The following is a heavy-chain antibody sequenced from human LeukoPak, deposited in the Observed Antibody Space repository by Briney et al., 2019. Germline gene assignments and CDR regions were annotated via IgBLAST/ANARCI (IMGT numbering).Heavy chain of an antibody. CDR3: ARDLNDYSNHTLLRYFDL. CDR2: IIPIFGTA. V-gene: IGHV1-69*05. Sequence: GASVKVSCKASGGTFSSYAISWVRQAPGQGLEWMGGIIPIFGTANYAQKFQGRVTITTDESTSTAYMELSSLRSEDTAVYYCARDLNDYSNHTLLRYFDLWGRGTLVTVSS. CDR1: GGTFSSYA. D-gene: IGHD4-11*01. J-gene: IGHJ2*01.